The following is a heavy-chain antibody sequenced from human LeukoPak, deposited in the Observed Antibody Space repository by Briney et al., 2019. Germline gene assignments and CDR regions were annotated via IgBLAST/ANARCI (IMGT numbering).Heavy chain of an antibody. CDR1: GYTFTSYG. CDR2: ISTYNGNT. J-gene: IGHJ4*02. D-gene: IGHD6-13*01. V-gene: IGHV1-18*01. Sequence: ASVKVSCKASGYTFTSYGVSWVRQAPGQGLEWMGWISTYNGNTNYAQKFQGRVTMTIDTSTSTAYMELRSLRSDDTAIYYCARDLTIVAAGTFGYWGQGTLVTVSS. CDR3: ARDLTIVAAGTFGY.